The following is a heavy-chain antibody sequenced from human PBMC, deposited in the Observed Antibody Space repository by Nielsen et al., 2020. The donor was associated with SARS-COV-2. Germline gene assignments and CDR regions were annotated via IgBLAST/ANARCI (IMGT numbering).Heavy chain of an antibody. CDR3: ARDSSNYYDSSLGWFDP. CDR2: IYYSGST. CDR1: GGSISSYY. Sequence: SETLSLTCTVSGGSISSYYWSWIRQPPGKGLEWIGYIYYSGSTNYNPSLKSRVTISVDTSKNQFSLKLSSVTAADTAVYYCARDSSNYYDSSLGWFDPWGQGTLVTVSS. J-gene: IGHJ5*02. D-gene: IGHD3-22*01. V-gene: IGHV4-59*12.